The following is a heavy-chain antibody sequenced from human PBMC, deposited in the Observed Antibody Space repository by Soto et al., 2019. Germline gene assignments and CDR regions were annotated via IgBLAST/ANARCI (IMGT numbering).Heavy chain of an antibody. CDR2: ISAYNGNT. D-gene: IGHD1-1*01. CDR1: GYTFTSYG. CDR3: ASDAAIGMNEY. V-gene: IGHV1-18*01. J-gene: IGHJ4*02. Sequence: QVQLVQSGAEVKKPGASVKVSCKASGYTFTSYGISWVRQAPGQVLEWMGWISAYNGNTKYAPKLQGRVTMTTDTSTSTAYMELRSLRYDDTAVYYRASDAAIGMNEYWGQGTLVTVSS.